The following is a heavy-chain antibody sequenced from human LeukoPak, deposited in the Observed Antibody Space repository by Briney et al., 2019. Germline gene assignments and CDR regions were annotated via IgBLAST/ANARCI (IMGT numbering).Heavy chain of an antibody. V-gene: IGHV3-74*01. D-gene: IGHD3-10*01. CDR2: INSDASTI. CDR3: ARPYGSGSYYIDY. Sequence: GGSLRLSCAASGLTFSSDWMHWVRQVPGKGLVWVSRINSDASTINYADSVKGRFTISRDNAKNTLYLQMNNLRAEDTAVYYCARPYGSGSYYIDYWGQGILVTVSS. J-gene: IGHJ4*02. CDR1: GLTFSSDW.